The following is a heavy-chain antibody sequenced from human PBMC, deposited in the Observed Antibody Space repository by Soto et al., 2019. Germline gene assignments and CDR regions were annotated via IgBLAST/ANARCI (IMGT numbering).Heavy chain of an antibody. CDR3: ARGGGVGVAGSAAFDM. CDR2: INPATGAA. J-gene: IGHJ3*02. CDR1: GYPVTAYY. Sequence: QLHLVQSGAVVKKPGASVTVSCSASGYPVTAYYMHWVRQAPGRGLEWMGGINPATGAAKYTQTFQGWVIMARDTSTRSACMELSCLTSEDPAVFYGARGGGVGVAGSAAFDMWGQGTLVTVSS. V-gene: IGHV1-2*04. D-gene: IGHD3-3*01.